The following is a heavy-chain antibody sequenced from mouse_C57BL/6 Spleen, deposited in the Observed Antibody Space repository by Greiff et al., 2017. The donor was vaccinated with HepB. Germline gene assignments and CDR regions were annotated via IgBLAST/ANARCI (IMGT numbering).Heavy chain of an antibody. CDR1: GYTFTSYG. CDR2: IYPRSGNT. J-gene: IGHJ1*03. CDR3: ASPASNWTNWYFDV. V-gene: IGHV1-81*01. Sequence: QVHVKQSGAELARPGASVKLSCKASGYTFTSYGISWVKQRTGQGLEWIGEIYPRSGNTYYNEKFKGKATLTADKSSSTAYMELRSLTSEDSAVYFCASPASNWTNWYFDVWGTGTTVTVSS. D-gene: IGHD4-1*01.